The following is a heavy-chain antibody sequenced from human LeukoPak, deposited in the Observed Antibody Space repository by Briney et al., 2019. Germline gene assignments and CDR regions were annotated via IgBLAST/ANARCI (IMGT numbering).Heavy chain of an antibody. D-gene: IGHD5-24*01. CDR3: ARGGRWLYYFDY. V-gene: IGHV6-1*01. Sequence: SQTLSLTCAISGDSFSSNSAAWDWLRQSPSRGLEWLGRTYYRSKWYNDYAVSVKSRITINPDTSKNQFSLQLNSVTPEDTAVYYCARGGRWLYYFDYWGQGTLVTVSS. CDR2: TYYRSKWYN. CDR1: GDSFSSNSAA. J-gene: IGHJ4*02.